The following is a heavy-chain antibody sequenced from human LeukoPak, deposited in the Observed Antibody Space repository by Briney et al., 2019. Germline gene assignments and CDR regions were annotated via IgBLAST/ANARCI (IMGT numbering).Heavy chain of an antibody. J-gene: IGHJ4*02. V-gene: IGHV3-48*01. CDR3: ARDRLQMLDY. Sequence: GGSLRLSCAASGFTFSSYSMNWVRQAPGKGLEWVSYISSSSSTIYYAGSVKGRFTISRDNAKNSLYLQMNSLRAEDTAVYYCARDRLQMLDYWGQGTLVTVSS. D-gene: IGHD5-24*01. CDR1: GFTFSSYS. CDR2: ISSSSSTI.